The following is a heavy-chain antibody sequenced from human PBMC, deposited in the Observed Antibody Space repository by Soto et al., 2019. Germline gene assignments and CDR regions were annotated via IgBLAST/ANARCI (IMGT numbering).Heavy chain of an antibody. D-gene: IGHD3-10*01. CDR1: GFTVSSNY. Sequence: GGSLRLSCAASGFTVSSNYMSWVRQAPGKGLEWVSVIYSGGSTYYADSVKGRFTISRDNSKNTLYLQMNSLRAEDTAVYYCARGGGIGTMGAFDIWGQGTMVTVSS. V-gene: IGHV3-66*01. CDR3: ARGGGIGTMGAFDI. CDR2: IYSGGST. J-gene: IGHJ3*02.